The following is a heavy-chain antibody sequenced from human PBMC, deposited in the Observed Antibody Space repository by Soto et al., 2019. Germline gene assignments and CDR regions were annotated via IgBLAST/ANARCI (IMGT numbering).Heavy chain of an antibody. D-gene: IGHD5-18*01. Sequence: PGGSLRLSCAASGFTFSSYAMSGVRQAPGKGLEWVSAISGSGGSTYYADSVKGRFTISRDNSKTTLYLQMNSLRAEDTAVYYCAKEGPVDTAMVTGWYYYMDVWGKGTTVTVSS. CDR1: GFTFSSYA. V-gene: IGHV3-23*01. J-gene: IGHJ6*03. CDR3: AKEGPVDTAMVTGWYYYMDV. CDR2: ISGSGGST.